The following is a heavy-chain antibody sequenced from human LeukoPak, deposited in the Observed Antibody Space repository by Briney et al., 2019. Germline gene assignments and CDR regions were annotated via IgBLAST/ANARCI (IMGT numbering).Heavy chain of an antibody. CDR2: INPNSGGT. D-gene: IGHD4-23*01. J-gene: IGHJ4*02. V-gene: IGHV1-2*02. CDR3: ARGVRTYGGNSTSTYANY. Sequence: ASVKVSYKASGYTFTGYYMHWVRQAPGQGLEWMGWINPNSGGTNYAQKFQGRVTMTRDTSISTAYMELSRLRSDDTAVYYCARGVRTYGGNSTSTYANYWGQGTLVTVSS. CDR1: GYTFTGYY.